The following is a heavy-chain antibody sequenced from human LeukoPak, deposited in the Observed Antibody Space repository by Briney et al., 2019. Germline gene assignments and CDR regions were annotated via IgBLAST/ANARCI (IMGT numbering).Heavy chain of an antibody. CDR3: ARYCSGTGCHGPFDS. Sequence: PSETLSLTCSVSGGSIRSGDHYWSWIRQPPVKGLEWIGYIYFSGSTYYNPSLKSRVTISVNTSTSQFSLKLSSVTAADTAIYYCARYCSGTGCHGPFDSWGPGTLVTVSS. V-gene: IGHV4-30-4*01. D-gene: IGHD2-2*01. CDR1: GGSIRSGDHY. J-gene: IGHJ4*02. CDR2: IYFSGST.